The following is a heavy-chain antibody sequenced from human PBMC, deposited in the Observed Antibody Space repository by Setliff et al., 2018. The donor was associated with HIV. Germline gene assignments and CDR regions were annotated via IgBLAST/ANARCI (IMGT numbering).Heavy chain of an antibody. CDR2: IYYSGST. D-gene: IGHD3-3*01. CDR3: ARGYYDFWSGPFKYYYYYMDV. J-gene: IGHJ6*03. Sequence: TLSLTCTVSGGPISSHYWSWIRQPPGKGLEWIGYIYYSGSTNHNPSLKSRVTISVDTSKNQFSLRLSSVTAADTAVYYCARGYYDFWSGPFKYYYYYMDVWGKGTTVTVSS. V-gene: IGHV4-59*11. CDR1: GGPISSHY.